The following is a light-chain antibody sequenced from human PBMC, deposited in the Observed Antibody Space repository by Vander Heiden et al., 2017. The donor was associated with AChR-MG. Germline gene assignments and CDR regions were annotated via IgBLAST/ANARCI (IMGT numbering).Light chain of an antibody. V-gene: IGLV1-44*01. CDR2: TNE. J-gene: IGLJ1*01. CDR3: ATWDDRLKAEV. Sequence: HSVLPQPPSPSGPPRQRVTISCSGGSSNVGSNTVSWYQNLPRTAPRLLIYTNEHRPSGVPDRFSGSKSGTAASLAISGLQSEDEADYYCATWDDRLKAEVFGTGTTVTVL. CDR1: SSNVGSNT.